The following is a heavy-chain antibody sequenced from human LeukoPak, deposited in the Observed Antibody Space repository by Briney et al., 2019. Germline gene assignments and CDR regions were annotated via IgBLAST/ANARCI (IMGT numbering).Heavy chain of an antibody. J-gene: IGHJ4*02. Sequence: GGSLRLSCAASGFTFSSHWMHWVRQAPGKGLVWVSRINSDGSSISYADSVKGRFTISRDNAKNTLYLQMSSLRAGDTAVYYCARDLDYGDYHFDYWGQGTLVTVSS. V-gene: IGHV3-74*01. D-gene: IGHD4-17*01. CDR1: GFTFSSHW. CDR2: INSDGSSI. CDR3: ARDLDYGDYHFDY.